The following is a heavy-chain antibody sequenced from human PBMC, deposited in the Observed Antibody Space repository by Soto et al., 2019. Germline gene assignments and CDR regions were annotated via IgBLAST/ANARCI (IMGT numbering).Heavy chain of an antibody. V-gene: IGHV4-34*01. J-gene: IGHJ5*02. CDR2: INHVGGT. CDR3: VRIRYQLPSSVLWLDP. Sequence: PSETLSLTCAVYGGFLSESYWTWIRQPPGKGLEWIGEINHVGGTNYNPSLKSRVTMSVDTSQNQFSLRLISVTAADTTMYFCVRIRYQLPSSVLWLDPWGQGTPVTVSS. CDR1: GGFLSESY. D-gene: IGHD3-16*01.